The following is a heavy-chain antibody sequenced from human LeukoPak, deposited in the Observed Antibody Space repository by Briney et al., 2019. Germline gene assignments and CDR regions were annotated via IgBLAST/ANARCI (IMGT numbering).Heavy chain of an antibody. V-gene: IGHV1-46*01. CDR2: INPSGGST. Sequence: WASVKVSFKASGYTFTSYYMHWVRQAPGQGLEWMGIINPSGGSTTYAQKFQGRVTMTRDTSTSTVYMQLSSLRSEDTAVYYCTREGLGYCFDYWGQGTPVTVSS. CDR1: GYTFTSYY. J-gene: IGHJ4*02. CDR3: TREGLGYCFDY. D-gene: IGHD3/OR15-3a*01.